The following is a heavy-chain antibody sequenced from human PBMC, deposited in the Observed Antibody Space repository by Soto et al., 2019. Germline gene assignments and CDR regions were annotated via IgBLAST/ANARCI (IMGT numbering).Heavy chain of an antibody. CDR2: TYYRSRWYT. V-gene: IGHV6-1*01. J-gene: IGHJ6*02. Sequence: SQTLSLTCAISGDSVSSNSAAWNWIRQSPSRGLEWLGRTYYRSRWYTDYAVSVKSRITINPDTSKNQFSLQLNSVTPEDTAVYYCVAEARVSETSYNAPKDYYYSAMDVWGQGTTVTV. D-gene: IGHD3-10*01. CDR3: VAEARVSETSYNAPKDYYYSAMDV. CDR1: GDSVSSNSAA.